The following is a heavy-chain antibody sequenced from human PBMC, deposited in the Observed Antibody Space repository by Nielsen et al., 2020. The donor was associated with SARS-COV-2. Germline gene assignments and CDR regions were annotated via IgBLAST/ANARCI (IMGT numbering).Heavy chain of an antibody. CDR1: GFTFSDYY. V-gene: IGHV3-11*03. CDR3: ARQNYGSGQYYFDY. Sequence: GGSLRLSCAASGFTFSDYYMSWIRQAPGKGLEWVSYISRSSSYTNYADSVKGRFTISRDNAKNSLYLQMNSLRAEDTAVYYCARQNYGSGQYYFDYWGQGTLVTVSS. CDR2: ISRSSSYT. J-gene: IGHJ4*02. D-gene: IGHD3-10*01.